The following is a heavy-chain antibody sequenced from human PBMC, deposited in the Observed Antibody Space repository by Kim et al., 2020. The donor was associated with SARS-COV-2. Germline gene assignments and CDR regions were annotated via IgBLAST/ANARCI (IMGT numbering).Heavy chain of an antibody. D-gene: IGHD3-10*01. J-gene: IGHJ6*02. V-gene: IGHV3-48*02. CDR2: ISSSSSTI. Sequence: GGSLRLSCAASGFTFSSYSMNWVRQAPGKGLEWVSYISSSSSTIYYADYVKGRFTISRDNAKNSLYLQMNSLRDEDTAVYYCAKNPFIVREEIPHYYYYGMDVWGQGTTVTVSS. CDR3: AKNPFIVREEIPHYYYYGMDV. CDR1: GFTFSSYS.